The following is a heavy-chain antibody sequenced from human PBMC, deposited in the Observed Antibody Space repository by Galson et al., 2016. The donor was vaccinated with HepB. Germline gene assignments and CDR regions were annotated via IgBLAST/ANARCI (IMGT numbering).Heavy chain of an antibody. CDR3: ARGGLVNSYWYFDL. CDR1: VCSVSSGTDY. J-gene: IGHJ2*01. CDR2: IFYTEIT. V-gene: IGHV4-61*01. D-gene: IGHD3/OR15-3a*01. Sequence: SVPLFLTCDLPVCSVSSGTDYWSWVRQPPGEGLEWWGNIFYTEITNYNPYFQSRITKSVDTSKNQFSLKVNSVTAADTALYYCARGGLVNSYWYFDLWGRGTLVTVSS.